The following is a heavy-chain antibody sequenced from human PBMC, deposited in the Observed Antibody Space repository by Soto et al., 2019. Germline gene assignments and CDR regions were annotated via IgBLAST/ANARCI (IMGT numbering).Heavy chain of an antibody. J-gene: IGHJ6*02. Sequence: PGGPLGLSGPASEFPSSIHVRSGVRHAPGKGLEWVSAINGSGGSTYYADTVKGPVTISRNNSKNTQYLQKNSLRAEDTARYYCANDGFAIAARHYFYYGMDVWGQGTTVTVSS. CDR1: EFPSSIHV. CDR2: INGSGGST. D-gene: IGHD6-6*01. V-gene: IGHV3-23*01. CDR3: ANDGFAIAARHYFYYGMDV.